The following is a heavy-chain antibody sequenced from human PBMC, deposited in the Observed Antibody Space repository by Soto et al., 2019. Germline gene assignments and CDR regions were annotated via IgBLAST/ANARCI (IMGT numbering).Heavy chain of an antibody. Sequence: PSETLSLNCTVSCGSISRGGYYRSLIRQPPGKGLEWIGYIYYSGSTYYNPSLKSRVTISVDTSKNQFSLKLSSVTAADTAVYYCARGDYGDDEYFQHWGQGTLVTVSS. J-gene: IGHJ1*01. CDR2: IYYSGST. CDR3: ARGDYGDDEYFQH. D-gene: IGHD4-17*01. CDR1: CGSISRGGYY. V-gene: IGHV4-30-4*01.